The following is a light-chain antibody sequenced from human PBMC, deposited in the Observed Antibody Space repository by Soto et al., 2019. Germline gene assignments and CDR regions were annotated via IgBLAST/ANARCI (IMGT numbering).Light chain of an antibody. J-gene: IGKJ1*01. CDR2: GAS. V-gene: IGKV3-20*01. CDR1: QSVSSTY. Sequence: EVVLTQSPGTLSKSPGERATLSCRASQSVSSTYLAWYQQKPGQAPRLLISGASGRATDIPDRISGSGSGTDFTLTISRLEPEDFAVYYCQHYGSTPWTFGQGTRVDIK. CDR3: QHYGSTPWT.